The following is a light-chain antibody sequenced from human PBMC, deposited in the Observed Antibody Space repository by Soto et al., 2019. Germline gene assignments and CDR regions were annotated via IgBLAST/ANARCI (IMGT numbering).Light chain of an antibody. CDR2: GAS. J-gene: IGKJ4*01. V-gene: IGKV3-15*01. CDR1: QSVSSN. CDR3: QQYNNWPSSLT. Sequence: EIVMTQSPATLSVSPGERATLSCRVSQSVSSNLAWYQQKPGQAPRLLIYGASTRATGIPARFSGSGSGTEFTLTISSLQSEDFAVYYCQQYNNWPSSLTFGGGTKVEIK.